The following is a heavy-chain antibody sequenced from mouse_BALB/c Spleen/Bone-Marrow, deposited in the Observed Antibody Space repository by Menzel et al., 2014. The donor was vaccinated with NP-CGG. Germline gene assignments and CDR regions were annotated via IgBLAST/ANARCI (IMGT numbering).Heavy chain of an antibody. CDR1: GYTFTDYY. Sequence: VQLKQSGPELVKPGASVKMSCKASGYTFTDYYMDWVKQSHGESFEWIGRVTPYNGGTTYNQKFKGKATLTVDKSSSTAYMALNSLTSEDSAVYYCARTGHWGQGTTLTVSS. CDR2: VTPYNGGT. CDR3: ARTGH. V-gene: IGHV1-19*01. J-gene: IGHJ2*01.